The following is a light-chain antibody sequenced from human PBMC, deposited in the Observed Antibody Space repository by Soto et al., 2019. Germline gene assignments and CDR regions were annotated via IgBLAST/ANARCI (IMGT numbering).Light chain of an antibody. J-gene: IGLJ1*01. V-gene: IGLV2-8*01. CDR1: SGDVGGYRY. CDR2: EVS. CDR3: SSYAGSNIL. Sequence: QSALTQPPSASGSPGQSVTISCTGTSGDVGGYRYVSWYQQHPGKAPKLMIYEVSKRPSGVPDRFSGSKSGNTASLTVSGLQAEDEADYYCSSYAGSNILFGTGTKLTVL.